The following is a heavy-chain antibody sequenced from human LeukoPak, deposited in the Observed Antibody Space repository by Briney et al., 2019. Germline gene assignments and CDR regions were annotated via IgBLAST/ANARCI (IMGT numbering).Heavy chain of an antibody. CDR3: ARHKLPIDY. V-gene: IGHV4-39*01. Sequence: PGGSLRLSCAASGFTFSNAWMSWVRQAPGKGLEWIGSIYYSGNTYYNPSLKSRVTISVDTSKNQFSLNLTSVTAADTAVYYCARHKLPIDYWGQGTLVTVSS. J-gene: IGHJ4*02. CDR1: GFTFSNAW. D-gene: IGHD6-6*01. CDR2: IYYSGNT.